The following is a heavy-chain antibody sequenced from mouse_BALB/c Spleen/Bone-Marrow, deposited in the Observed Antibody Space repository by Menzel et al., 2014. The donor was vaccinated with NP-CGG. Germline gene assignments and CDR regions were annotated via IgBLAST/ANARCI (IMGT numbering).Heavy chain of an antibody. J-gene: IGHJ3*01. Sequence: EVKLMESGGGLVQPGGPRKLSCAASGFTFSSFGMHWVRQAPEKGLEWVAYISSGSSTIYYADTVKGRFTISRDNPKNTLFLQMTSLRSEDTAMYYCARELLAYWGQGTLVTVSA. CDR1: GFTFSSFG. D-gene: IGHD2-12*01. CDR2: ISSGSSTI. CDR3: ARELLAY. V-gene: IGHV5-17*02.